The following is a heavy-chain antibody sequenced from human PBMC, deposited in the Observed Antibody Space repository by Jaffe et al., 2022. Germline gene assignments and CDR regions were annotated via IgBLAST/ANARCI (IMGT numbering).Heavy chain of an antibody. CDR2: INHSGST. J-gene: IGHJ6*03. V-gene: IGHV4-34*01. D-gene: IGHD3-10*01. CDR1: GGSFSGYY. CDR3: ARGAITMVQGVIISIFYYYYYMDV. Sequence: QVQLQQWGAGLLKPSETLSLTCAVYGGSFSGYYWSWIRQPPGKGLEWIGEINHSGSTNYNPSLKSRVTISVDTSKNQFSLKLSSVTAADTAVYYCARGAITMVQGVIISIFYYYYYMDVWGKGTTVTVSS.